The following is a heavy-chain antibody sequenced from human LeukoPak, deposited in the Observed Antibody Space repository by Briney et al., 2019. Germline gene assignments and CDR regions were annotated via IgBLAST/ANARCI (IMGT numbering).Heavy chain of an antibody. Sequence: GGSLRLSCAASGFTFSSYAMSWVRQAPGKGVGWVSAISGSGGSTYYADSVKGRFTISRDNSKNTLYLQMNSLRAEDTAVYYWAKELEYYYGSGSYWLDWGQGTLVTVSS. J-gene: IGHJ4*02. D-gene: IGHD3-10*01. CDR1: GFTFSSYA. CDR2: ISGSGGST. CDR3: AKELEYYYGSGSYWLD. V-gene: IGHV3-23*01.